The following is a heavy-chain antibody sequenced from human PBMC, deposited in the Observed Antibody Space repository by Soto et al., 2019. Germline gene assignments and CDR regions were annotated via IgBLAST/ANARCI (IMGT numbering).Heavy chain of an antibody. Sequence: QVQLVESGGGVVQPGRSLRLSCAASGFTFSSYAMHWVRQAPGKGLEWVAVISYDGSNKYYADSVKGRFTISRDNSKNSLYMQMNSLRAEDTAVYYCERDRLATARLDYWGQGTLVTVSS. CDR3: ERDRLATARLDY. CDR2: ISYDGSNK. D-gene: IGHD5-18*01. CDR1: GFTFSSYA. V-gene: IGHV3-30-3*01. J-gene: IGHJ4*02.